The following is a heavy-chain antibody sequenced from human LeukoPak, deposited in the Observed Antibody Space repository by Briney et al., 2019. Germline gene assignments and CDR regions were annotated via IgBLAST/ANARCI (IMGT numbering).Heavy chain of an antibody. CDR1: GGSITGDSFY. D-gene: IGHD5-24*01. CDR3: ARARDGLNAFDY. J-gene: IGHJ4*02. V-gene: IGHV4-61*02. Sequence: SETLSLTCTVSGGSITGDSFYWSWIRQPAGKRLEWIGRVYTTGSTSYNPSLKSRVTVSVDTSNNYFSLNLNSVTSADTAVYYCARARDGLNAFDYWGQGTLVTVSS. CDR2: VYTTGST.